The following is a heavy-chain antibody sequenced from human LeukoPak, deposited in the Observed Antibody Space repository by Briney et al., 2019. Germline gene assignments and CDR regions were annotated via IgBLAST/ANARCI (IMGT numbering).Heavy chain of an antibody. J-gene: IGHJ4*02. CDR3: ARERALSNYDY. Sequence: SETLSLTCTVSGGSIISYYWSWIRQPPGKGLEWIGYIYTSGTTGYNPSLKSRVTMSVDTSKNQFSLKLSSVTAADTAVYYCARERALSNYDYWGQGTLVTVSS. CDR2: IYTSGTT. CDR1: GGSIISYY. D-gene: IGHD4-11*01. V-gene: IGHV4-4*09.